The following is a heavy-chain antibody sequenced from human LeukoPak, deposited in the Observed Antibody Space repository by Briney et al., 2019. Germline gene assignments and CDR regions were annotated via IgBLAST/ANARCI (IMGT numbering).Heavy chain of an antibody. CDR1: GFTFSASA. CDR3: AKDASYNFGPLEY. D-gene: IGHD1-1*01. V-gene: IGHV3-23*01. J-gene: IGHJ4*02. Sequence: GGSLRLSCAASGFTFSASAMTWVRQAPGKGLERVSTITYNADSTYYADSLKGRFTITRDNSKNMLFLQMNSLRADDTAVYYCAKDASYNFGPLEYWGQGTLVTVSS. CDR2: ITYNADST.